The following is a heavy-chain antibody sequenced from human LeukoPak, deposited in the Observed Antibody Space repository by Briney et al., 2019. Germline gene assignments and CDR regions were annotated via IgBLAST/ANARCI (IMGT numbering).Heavy chain of an antibody. Sequence: GGTLRLSCAASGFTFSSYAMSWVRQAPGKGLEWVSAISGSGGSTHYADSVKGRFTISRDNSKNTLYLQLNSLRADDTALYYCAKGVEYADTNWFDPWGQGTLVTVSS. D-gene: IGHD5-24*01. CDR3: AKGVEYADTNWFDP. J-gene: IGHJ5*02. CDR2: ISGSGGST. V-gene: IGHV3-23*01. CDR1: GFTFSSYA.